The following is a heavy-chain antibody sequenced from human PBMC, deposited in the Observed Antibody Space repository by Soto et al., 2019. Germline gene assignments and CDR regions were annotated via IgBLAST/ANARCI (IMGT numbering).Heavy chain of an antibody. V-gene: IGHV3-7*01. J-gene: IGHJ5*02. CDR1: GFTFSSYW. Sequence: EVYLVESGGGLVQPGGSLRLSCAASGFTFSSYWMTWVRQAPGKGLEWVANIKEDGSEKYYVDSVKGRFTISRDNAKHSVFLQLSTLRVEDTAVYYCARRRAPNWFAPWGQGTLVTVSS. CDR2: IKEDGSEK. CDR3: ARRRAPNWFAP.